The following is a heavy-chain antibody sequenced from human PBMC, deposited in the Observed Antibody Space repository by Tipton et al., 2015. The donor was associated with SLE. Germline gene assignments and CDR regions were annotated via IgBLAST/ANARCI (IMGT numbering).Heavy chain of an antibody. J-gene: IGHJ4*02. Sequence: TLSLTCAVYGGSFSGYYWSWIRQPPGKGLEWIGEINHSGSTNYNPSLKSRVTISVDTSKNQFSLKLSSVTAADTAVYYCARDTGSGWYGGYFDYWGQGTLVTVSS. CDR3: ARDTGSGWYGGYFDY. D-gene: IGHD6-19*01. CDR1: GGSFSGYY. V-gene: IGHV4-34*01. CDR2: INHSGST.